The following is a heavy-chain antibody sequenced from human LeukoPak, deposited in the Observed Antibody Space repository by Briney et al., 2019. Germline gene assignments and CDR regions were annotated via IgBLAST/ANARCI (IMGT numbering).Heavy chain of an antibody. CDR2: IYYSGST. Sequence: PSETLSLTCTVSGGSISSSSYYWGWIRQPPGKGLEWIGSIYYSGSTYYNPSLKSRVTISVDTSKNQFSLKLSSVTAADTAVYYCAKKGGDYVRAFDYWGQGTLVTVSS. J-gene: IGHJ4*02. V-gene: IGHV4-39*01. CDR1: GGSISSSSYY. CDR3: AKKGGDYVRAFDY. D-gene: IGHD4-17*01.